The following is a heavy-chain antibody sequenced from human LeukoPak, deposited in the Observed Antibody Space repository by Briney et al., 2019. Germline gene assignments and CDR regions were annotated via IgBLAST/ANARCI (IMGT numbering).Heavy chain of an antibody. CDR1: GFTFDDYG. V-gene: IGHV3-20*04. CDR2: INWNGGST. J-gene: IGHJ4*02. Sequence: PGGSLRLSCAASGFTFDDYGMSWVRQAPGKGLEWVSGINWNGGSTGYADSVKGRFTISRDNAKNSLSLQMNSLRDEDTAVYYCARETPDSSSWTAFDFWGQGTLVTVSS. D-gene: IGHD6-13*01. CDR3: ARETPDSSSWTAFDF.